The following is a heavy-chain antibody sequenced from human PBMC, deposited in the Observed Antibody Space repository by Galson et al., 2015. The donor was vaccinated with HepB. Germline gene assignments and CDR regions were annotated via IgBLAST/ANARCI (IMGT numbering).Heavy chain of an antibody. D-gene: IGHD2-2*01. V-gene: IGHV3-7*01. CDR3: ARGSWDIVVVSAAGDAFDI. J-gene: IGHJ3*02. Sequence: SLRLSCAVSGFTFSSYWMSWVRQAPGKGMEWVANIKYDGSEKYYVDSVKGRFTISRDNAKNSLYLQMNSQRGEDTAVYYCARGSWDIVVVSAAGDAFDIWGQGTMVTASS. CDR1: GFTFSSYW. CDR2: IKYDGSEK.